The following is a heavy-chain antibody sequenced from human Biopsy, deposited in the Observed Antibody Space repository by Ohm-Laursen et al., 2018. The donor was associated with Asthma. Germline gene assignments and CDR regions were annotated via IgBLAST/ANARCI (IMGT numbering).Heavy chain of an antibody. J-gene: IGHJ4*02. Sequence: SLRLSCTALGFAVSRDHMFWVRQAPGKGLEWVSVIYSGGTSHTADSVRGRFTISRDYSKNTLYLQMHSLRAEDTAVYYCARAISSSWWAVEYWGQGTLVTVSS. CDR2: IYSGGTS. D-gene: IGHD6-6*01. CDR3: ARAISSSWWAVEY. V-gene: IGHV3-53*01. CDR1: GFAVSRDH.